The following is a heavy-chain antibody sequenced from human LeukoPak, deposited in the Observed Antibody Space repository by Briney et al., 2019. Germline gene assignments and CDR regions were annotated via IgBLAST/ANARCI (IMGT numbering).Heavy chain of an antibody. CDR2: ISYDGSNK. V-gene: IGHV3-30-3*01. CDR1: GFTFSSYT. CDR3: ARDATSYYDFWCGYYTWGNWLDP. Sequence: GGSLRLSCAASGFTFSSYTMSWVRQAPGKGLEWVAVISYDGSNKYYADSVKGRFTISRDNSKNTLYLQMNSLRAEDTAVYYCARDATSYYDFWCGYYTWGNWLDPWGQGTLVTVSS. J-gene: IGHJ5*02. D-gene: IGHD3-3*01.